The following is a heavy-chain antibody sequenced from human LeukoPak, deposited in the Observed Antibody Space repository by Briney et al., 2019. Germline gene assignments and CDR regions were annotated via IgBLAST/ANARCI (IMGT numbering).Heavy chain of an antibody. CDR1: GYTFTSYA. Sequence: ASVKVSCTASGYTFTSYAMHWVRQAPGQRLEWMGWINAGNGNTKYSQKFQGRVTITRDTSASTAYMGLSSLRSEDTAVYYCARVRYCSGGSRPLPDYWGQGTLVTVSS. D-gene: IGHD2-15*01. CDR3: ARVRYCSGGSRPLPDY. V-gene: IGHV1-3*01. J-gene: IGHJ4*02. CDR2: INAGNGNT.